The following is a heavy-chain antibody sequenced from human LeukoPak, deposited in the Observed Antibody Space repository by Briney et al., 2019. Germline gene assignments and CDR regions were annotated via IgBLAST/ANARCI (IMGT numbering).Heavy chain of an antibody. D-gene: IGHD4-17*01. V-gene: IGHV4-34*01. Sequence: SETLSLPCAVYGGSFSGYYWSWIRQPPGKGLAWIGEINHTGSPNYNPSLKSRVTISVDTSKNQYSLMLSSVTAADTAVYYCARVGRLRWLDPWGQGTLVTVSS. CDR1: GGSFSGYY. J-gene: IGHJ5*02. CDR3: ARVGRLRWLDP. CDR2: INHTGSP.